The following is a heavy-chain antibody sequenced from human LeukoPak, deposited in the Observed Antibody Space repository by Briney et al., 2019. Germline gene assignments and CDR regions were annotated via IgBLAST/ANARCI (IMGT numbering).Heavy chain of an antibody. CDR3: ARHDNDDDFDY. Sequence: ASVKVSCKASGYTFTRYAINWLRQAPGQGLEWKGWINMYTANPAYAQGFTERFVFSLDTSVTTAYLQISNLKTEDTAVYYCARHDNDDDFDYWGQGTLVTVSS. V-gene: IGHV7-4-1*02. CDR1: GYTFTRYA. D-gene: IGHD3-16*01. J-gene: IGHJ4*02. CDR2: INMYTANP.